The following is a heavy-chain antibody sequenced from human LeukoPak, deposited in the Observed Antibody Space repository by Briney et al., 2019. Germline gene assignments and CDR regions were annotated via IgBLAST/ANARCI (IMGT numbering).Heavy chain of an antibody. V-gene: IGHV1-18*01. J-gene: IGHJ4*02. CDR1: GYTFRSYG. CDR3: AGDQVPYDY. Sequence: ASVKVSCKASGYTFRSYGISWVRQAPGQGLEWMGWISAYNGHTNYAQNLQGRVTMTTDTSTSTAYMELRSLRSDDTAVYYCAGDQVPYDYWGQGTLVTVSS. CDR2: ISAYNGHT.